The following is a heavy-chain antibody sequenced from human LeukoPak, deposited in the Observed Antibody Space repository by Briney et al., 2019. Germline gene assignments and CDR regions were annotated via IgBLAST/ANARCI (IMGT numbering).Heavy chain of an antibody. CDR1: GGSISSSSYY. CDR2: IYYSGST. D-gene: IGHD6-19*01. V-gene: IGHV4-39*01. CDR3: ARQAVAGTFDY. J-gene: IGHJ4*02. Sequence: SETLSLTYTVSGGSISSSSYYWGWIRQPPGKGLEWIGSIYYSGSTYYNPSLKSRVTISVDTSKNQFSLKLSSVTAADTAVYYCARQAVAGTFDYWGQGTLVTVSS.